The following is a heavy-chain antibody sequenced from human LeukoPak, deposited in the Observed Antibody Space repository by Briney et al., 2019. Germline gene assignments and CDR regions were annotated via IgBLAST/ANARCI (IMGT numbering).Heavy chain of an antibody. CDR1: GFTFADYY. J-gene: IGHJ4*02. D-gene: IGHD2/OR15-2a*01. Sequence: ASVKVSCKSSGFTFADYYIHWVRQAPGQGLEWMGYIGPHSSATSSPQEFQGRVTMTRDTSMSTAYMELTRLTSDDTAVYYCAREGNGLLSKDFDYWGQGTLVTVSS. CDR3: AREGNGLLSKDFDY. V-gene: IGHV1-2*02. CDR2: IGPHSSAT.